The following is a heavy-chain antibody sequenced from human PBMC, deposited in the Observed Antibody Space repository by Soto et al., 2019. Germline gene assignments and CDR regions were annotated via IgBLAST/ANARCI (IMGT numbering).Heavy chain of an antibody. D-gene: IGHD3-22*01. J-gene: IGHJ4*02. V-gene: IGHV1-69*01. CDR1: GGTFSSYA. CDR2: IIPIFGTA. Sequence: QVQLVQSGAEVKKPGSSMKVSCKASGGTFSSYAISWVRQAPGQGLEWMGGIIPIFGTANYAQKFQGRVTITADESTSTAYMELSSLRSEDTAVYYCARCTMKRGGPPYYFDYWGQGTLVTVSS. CDR3: ARCTMKRGGPPYYFDY.